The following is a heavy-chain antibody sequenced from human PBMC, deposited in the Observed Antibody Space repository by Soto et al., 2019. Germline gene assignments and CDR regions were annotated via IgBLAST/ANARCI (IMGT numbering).Heavy chain of an antibody. Sequence: VQLVESGGGLVKPGGSLRLSCAGSGFTFSNVWMNWVRQAPGKGLEWVGRIKSETDGGTIDYAAPVKGRFTISRDDSNTTLYLQMNSLKTEDTATYYCTPLALKYNSDWYPLSDWGQGTRVTVSS. CDR2: IKSETDGGTI. D-gene: IGHD6-19*01. CDR1: GFTFSNVW. CDR3: TPLALKYNSDWYPLSD. V-gene: IGHV3-15*07. J-gene: IGHJ4*02.